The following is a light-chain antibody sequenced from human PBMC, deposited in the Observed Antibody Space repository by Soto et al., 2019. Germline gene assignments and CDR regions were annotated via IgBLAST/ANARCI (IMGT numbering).Light chain of an antibody. CDR1: TSDVGGYNS. V-gene: IGLV2-8*01. CDR3: SSYVSGNNFV. J-gene: IGLJ1*01. CDR2: EVN. Sequence: QSALTQPRSVSGSPGQSVTISCTGTTSDVGGYNSVSWYQHHPGQAPKLMIYEVNKRPSGVPDRFSGSKSSNTASLTVSGLQAEDEADYYCSSYVSGNNFVFGTGTKVTVL.